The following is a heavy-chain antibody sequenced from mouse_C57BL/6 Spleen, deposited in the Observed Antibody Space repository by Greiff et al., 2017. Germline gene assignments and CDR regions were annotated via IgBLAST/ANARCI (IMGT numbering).Heavy chain of an antibody. V-gene: IGHV1-80*01. CDR1: GYAFSSYW. CDR2: IYPGDGDT. J-gene: IGHJ4*01. Sequence: QVQLKQSGAELVKPGASVKISCKASGYAFSSYWMNWVKQRPGKGLEWIGQIYPGDGDTNYNGKFKGKATLTADKSSSTAYMQLSSLTSEDSAVYFCARRDIGDAMDYWGQGTSVTVSS. D-gene: IGHD3-3*01. CDR3: ARRDIGDAMDY.